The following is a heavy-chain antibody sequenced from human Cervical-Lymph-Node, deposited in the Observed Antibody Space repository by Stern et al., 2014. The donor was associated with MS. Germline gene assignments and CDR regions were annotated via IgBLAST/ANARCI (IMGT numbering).Heavy chain of an antibody. Sequence: EVQLLQPGAEVKKVGESLKISCKTSGYSFTSYWFAWVRQMPGKGLACMGIIFPDDSDTRYSPSFQGQVSISADKSSSTAYLQWSSLKASDTATYYCARIAVAGSFDYWGQGAPVTVSS. CDR2: IFPDDSDT. CDR1: GYSFTSYW. J-gene: IGHJ4*02. V-gene: IGHV5-51*01. D-gene: IGHD6-19*01. CDR3: ARIAVAGSFDY.